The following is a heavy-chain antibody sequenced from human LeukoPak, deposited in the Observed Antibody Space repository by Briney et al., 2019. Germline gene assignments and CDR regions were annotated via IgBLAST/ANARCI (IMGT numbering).Heavy chain of an antibody. CDR1: GFTFSDYY. V-gene: IGHV3-11*01. Sequence: GGSLRLSCAASGFTFSDYYMSWIRQAPGKGLECVPYIISSGSTIYYADSVKGRFTISRDNAKNSLYLQMNSLRAEDTAVYYCARDRLRIFGVVTYMFDYWGQGTLVTVSS. J-gene: IGHJ4*02. CDR3: ARDRLRIFGVVTYMFDY. D-gene: IGHD3-3*01. CDR2: IISSGSTI.